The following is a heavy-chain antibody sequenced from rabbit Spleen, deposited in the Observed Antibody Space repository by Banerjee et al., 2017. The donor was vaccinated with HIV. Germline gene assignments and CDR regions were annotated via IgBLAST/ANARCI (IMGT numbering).Heavy chain of an antibody. D-gene: IGHD8-1*01. CDR3: ARDGAGGSYFAL. CDR2: IYTSSGST. CDR1: GLDFSSSYW. Sequence: QSLEESGGDLVKPGASLTLTCTASGLDFSSSYWICWVRQAPGKGLELIACIYTSSGSTYYAAWAKGRFTISNTSSTTVTLQMTSLTAADTATYFCARDGAGGSYFALWGPGTLVTVS. J-gene: IGHJ4*01. V-gene: IGHV1S40*01.